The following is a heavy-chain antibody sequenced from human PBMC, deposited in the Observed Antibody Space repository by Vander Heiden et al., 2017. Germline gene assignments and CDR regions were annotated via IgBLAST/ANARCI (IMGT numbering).Heavy chain of an antibody. Sequence: QVQLVQSGTEVKKPGASVKVSCKASGYHVPGNYMNWVRQAPGQGLEWVGWINPNSGGTNYAQKFQGRVTMTWDTSISTAYMELSRLRSDDTAVYFCARDLTVAGTYYYYGLDVWGHGTTVIVSS. J-gene: IGHJ6*02. CDR3: ARDLTVAGTYYYYGLDV. D-gene: IGHD6-19*01. V-gene: IGHV1-2*02. CDR1: GYHVPGNY. CDR2: INPNSGGT.